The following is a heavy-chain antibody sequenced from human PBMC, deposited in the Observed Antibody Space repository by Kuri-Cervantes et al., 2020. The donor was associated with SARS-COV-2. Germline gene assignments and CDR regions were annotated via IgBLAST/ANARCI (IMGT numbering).Heavy chain of an antibody. V-gene: IGHV3-30-3*01. Sequence: GESLKISCAASGFTFSNAWMSWVRQAPGKGLEWVAVISYDGSNKYYADSVKGRFTISRDNSKNTLYLQMNSLRAEDTAVYYCARGYGGSYFSHFDYWGQGTLVTVSS. D-gene: IGHD1-26*01. CDR3: ARGYGGSYFSHFDY. J-gene: IGHJ4*02. CDR2: ISYDGSNK. CDR1: GFTFSNAW.